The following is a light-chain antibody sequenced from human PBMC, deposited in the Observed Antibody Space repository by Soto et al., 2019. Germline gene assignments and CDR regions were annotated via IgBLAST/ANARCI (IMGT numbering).Light chain of an antibody. Sequence: QSVLTQSPSASASLGASVKLTCTLSSGHSSYAIAWHQQQPEKGPRYLMTLNSDGSHRKGDGIPDRFSGSSSGAERYLTISSLQSEDEADYHCQTWDTDIVVFGGGTKLTVL. CDR2: LNSDGSH. V-gene: IGLV4-69*01. CDR3: QTWDTDIVV. CDR1: SGHSSYA. J-gene: IGLJ2*01.